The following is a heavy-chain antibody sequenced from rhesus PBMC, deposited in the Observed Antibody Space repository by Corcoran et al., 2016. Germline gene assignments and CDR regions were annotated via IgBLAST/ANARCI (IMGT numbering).Heavy chain of an antibody. CDR1: GLPFNAYA. J-gene: IGHJ5-1*01. Sequence: EVQLVESGGGLVQPGGSLRLHCPASGLPFNAYAMRRVRPSPGKGLEWVSFIPYTGETIYYADSVGGRFTIFRDNAKNSLSLQMSSLRAEDTAVYYCVSGRLSRFDVEGPGVLVTVSS. V-gene: IGHV3-136*01. D-gene: IGHD2-39*01. CDR3: VSGRLSRFDV. CDR2: IPYTGETI.